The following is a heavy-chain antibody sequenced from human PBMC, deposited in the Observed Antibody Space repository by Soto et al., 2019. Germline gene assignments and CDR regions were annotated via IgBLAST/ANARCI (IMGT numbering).Heavy chain of an antibody. D-gene: IGHD6-6*01. V-gene: IGHV3-21*01. Sequence: PVGSLRLSCAASGFTFSSYAMSWVRQAPGKGLEWVSANSSSSSNIYYADSVKGRFTISRDNSKNSLYLQMNSLRAEDTAVYYCARDPDSSSSIWFDPWGQGTLVTVSS. CDR3: ARDPDSSSSIWFDP. CDR1: GFTFSSYA. CDR2: NSSSSSNI. J-gene: IGHJ5*02.